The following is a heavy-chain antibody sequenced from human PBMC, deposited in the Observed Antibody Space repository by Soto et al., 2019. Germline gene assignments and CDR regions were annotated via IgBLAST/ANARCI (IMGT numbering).Heavy chain of an antibody. Sequence: EVQLVESGGGLVQPGGSLRLSCAASRFTVSRNYMTWVRQAPGKGLEWVSVIYSGGSTYYADSVKGRFTISRDNSKNTLYLQMNSLRAEDTAVYYCASSRGGGSSSLYYYHGMDVWGQGTTVTVSS. J-gene: IGHJ6*02. CDR3: ASSRGGGSSSLYYYHGMDV. V-gene: IGHV3-66*01. CDR2: IYSGGST. D-gene: IGHD6-6*01. CDR1: RFTVSRNY.